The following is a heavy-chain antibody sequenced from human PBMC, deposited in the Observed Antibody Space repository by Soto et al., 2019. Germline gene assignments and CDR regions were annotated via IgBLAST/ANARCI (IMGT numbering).Heavy chain of an antibody. Sequence: PGGSLGLSCAASGFTVSSNYMSWVRQAPGKGLEWVSVIYSGGSTYYADSVKGRFTISRDNSKNTLYLQMNSLRAEDTAVYYCASTSGVVSYYYYYGMDVWGQGTTVTVSS. CDR1: GFTVSSNY. CDR2: IYSGGST. V-gene: IGHV3-66*01. J-gene: IGHJ6*02. D-gene: IGHD3-3*01. CDR3: ASTSGVVSYYYYYGMDV.